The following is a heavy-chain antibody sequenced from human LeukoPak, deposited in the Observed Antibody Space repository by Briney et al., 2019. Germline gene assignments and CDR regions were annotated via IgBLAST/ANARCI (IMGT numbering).Heavy chain of an antibody. V-gene: IGHV1-46*01. CDR3: ARDKSSTNWLDS. J-gene: IGHJ5*01. D-gene: IGHD3-10*01. CDR2: INPSGGST. Sequence: GASVKVSCKASGYTFTSYYMHWVRQAPGQGLEWMGIINPSGGSTSYAQKFQGRVTMTSDTSASTVYMDLSSLRSEDTAIYYCARDKSSTNWLDSWGQGTLVTVSS. CDR1: GYTFTSYY.